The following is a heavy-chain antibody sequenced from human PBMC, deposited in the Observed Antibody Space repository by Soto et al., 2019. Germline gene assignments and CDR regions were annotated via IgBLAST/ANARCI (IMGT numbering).Heavy chain of an antibody. Sequence: QVQLVESGGGVVQPGRSLRLSCAASGFTFSSYGMHWVRQAPGKGLEWVAVISYDGSNKYYADSVKGRFTISRDNSKNTLYLQMNSLRAEDTAVYYCAKESHTIFGVVISWEIDYWGHGTLVTVSP. D-gene: IGHD3-3*01. CDR2: ISYDGSNK. CDR3: AKESHTIFGVVISWEIDY. V-gene: IGHV3-30*18. J-gene: IGHJ4*01. CDR1: GFTFSSYG.